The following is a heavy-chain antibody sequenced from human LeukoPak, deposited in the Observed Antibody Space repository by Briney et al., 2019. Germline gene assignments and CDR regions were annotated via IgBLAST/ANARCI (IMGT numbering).Heavy chain of an antibody. D-gene: IGHD2-15*01. CDR2: INPGGGST. CDR1: GYTFTSYY. CDR3: AIDGYCSGGSCPSYYYYGMDV. J-gene: IGHJ6*02. V-gene: IGHV1-46*01. Sequence: GASVKVSCKASGYTFTSYYMHWVRQAPGQGLEWMGIINPGGGSTSYAQKLQGRVTMTTDTSTSTAYMELRSLRSDDTAVYYCAIDGYCSGGSCPSYYYYGMDVWGQGTTVTVSS.